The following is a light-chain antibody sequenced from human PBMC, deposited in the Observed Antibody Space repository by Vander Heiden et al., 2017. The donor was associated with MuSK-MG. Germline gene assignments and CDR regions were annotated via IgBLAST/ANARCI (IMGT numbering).Light chain of an antibody. CDR2: RNN. CDR3: AAWDDSLNGVV. J-gene: IGLJ3*02. V-gene: IGLV1-44*01. CDR1: SSNIGSNN. Sequence: QSVLTQPPSASGTPGQRVTISCSGSSSNIGSNNVNWYQQFPRTAPKLLIYRNNQRPSGVPDRFSGSKSGTSASLAISGLQSEDEAHYYCAAWDDSLNGVVFGGGTKLTVL.